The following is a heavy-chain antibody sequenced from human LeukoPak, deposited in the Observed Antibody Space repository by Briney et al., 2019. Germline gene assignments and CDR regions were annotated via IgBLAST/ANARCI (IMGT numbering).Heavy chain of an antibody. J-gene: IGHJ4*02. CDR3: ARDTRGFDY. CDR1: GYSISSGYY. V-gene: IGHV4-38-2*02. CDR2: IYHSGST. Sequence: SETLSLTCTVSGYSISSGYYWGWIRQPPGKGLEWIGSIYHSGSTYYNPSLKSRVTISVDTSKNQLSLKLSSVTAADTAVYYCARDTRGFDYWGQGTLVTVSS. D-gene: IGHD3-16*01.